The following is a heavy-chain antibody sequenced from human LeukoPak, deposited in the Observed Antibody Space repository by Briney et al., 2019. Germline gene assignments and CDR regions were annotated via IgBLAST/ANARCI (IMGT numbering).Heavy chain of an antibody. CDR3: ARSPKGSLNWFYP. CDR1: GDSISTGNYY. J-gene: IGHJ5*02. D-gene: IGHD3-10*01. V-gene: IGHV4-31*03. CDR2: IYYTGST. Sequence: SETLSLTCTVSGDSISTGNYYWSWIRQHPGEGLEWIGYIYYTGSTDYTSSLKSRVNISLDTSKNQFSLKLTSVTAADTAVYYCARSPKGSLNWFYPWGQGTLVTLSS.